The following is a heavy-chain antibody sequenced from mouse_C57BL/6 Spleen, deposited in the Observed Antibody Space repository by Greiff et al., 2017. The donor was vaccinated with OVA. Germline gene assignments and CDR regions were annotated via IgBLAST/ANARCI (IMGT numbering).Heavy chain of an antibody. CDR3: ARRDYYGSSSDWYFDV. Sequence: QVQLQQSGPGLVQPSQSLSITCTVSGFSLTSYGVHWVRQSPGKGLEWLGVIWSGGSTDYNAAFISRLSISKDNSKSQVFFKMNSLQADDTAIYYCARRDYYGSSSDWYFDVWGTGTTVTVSS. J-gene: IGHJ1*03. CDR2: IWSGGST. CDR1: GFSLTSYG. V-gene: IGHV2-2*01. D-gene: IGHD1-1*01.